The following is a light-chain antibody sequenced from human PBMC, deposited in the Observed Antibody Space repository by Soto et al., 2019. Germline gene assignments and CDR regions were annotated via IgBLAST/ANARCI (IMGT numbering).Light chain of an antibody. V-gene: IGLV2-14*01. CDR3: SSYTSSSSYG. CDR1: SSDVGGYNY. J-gene: IGLJ1*01. Sequence: QSALTQPASVSGSPGQSITISCTGTSSDVGGYNYVSWYQQHPGKAPKLMIYDVSNRPSGVSKRFSGSKFGNTASLTISGLQAEDEADYYCSSYTSSSSYGFGTGTKVTVL. CDR2: DVS.